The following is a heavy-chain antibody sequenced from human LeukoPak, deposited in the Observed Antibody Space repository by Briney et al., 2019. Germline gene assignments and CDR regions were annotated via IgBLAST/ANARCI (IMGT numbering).Heavy chain of an antibody. CDR2: ISYDGSNK. J-gene: IGHJ4*02. CDR1: GFTFSSYA. V-gene: IGHV3-30-3*01. Sequence: QPGRSLRLSCAASGFTFSSYAMHWVRQAPGKGLEWVAVISYDGSNKYYADSVKGRFTISRDNSKNTLYLQMNSLRAEDTAVYYCARGVPYYDFWSGYCRELDYWGQGTLVTVSS. D-gene: IGHD3-3*01. CDR3: ARGVPYYDFWSGYCRELDY.